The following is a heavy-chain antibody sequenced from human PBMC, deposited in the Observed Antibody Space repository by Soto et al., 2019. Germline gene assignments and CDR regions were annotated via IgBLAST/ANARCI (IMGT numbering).Heavy chain of an antibody. Sequence: QLQLQESGSGLVKPSQTLSLTCAGSGGSISSGGYSWSWIRQPPGKGLEWIGYLYHSGSTYYNPSLKRRVTISVDRSKNQVSLKLSSVTAADTAVYYCARGMTTVTTFDYWGQGTLVTVSS. J-gene: IGHJ4*02. CDR2: LYHSGST. V-gene: IGHV4-30-2*01. CDR3: ARGMTTVTTFDY. D-gene: IGHD4-17*01. CDR1: GGSISSGGYS.